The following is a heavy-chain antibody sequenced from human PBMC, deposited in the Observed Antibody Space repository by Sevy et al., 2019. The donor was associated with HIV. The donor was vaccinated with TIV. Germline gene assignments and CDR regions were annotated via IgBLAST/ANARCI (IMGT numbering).Heavy chain of an antibody. Sequence: GGSLRLSCTASGFTFGDYCVSWFRQAPGKGLEWVGAIRDRAYGGTTEYAASVKGRFSISRDDSRGIAYLQMDGLNTDDSAVYYCTREGVAMSLGIYTVFDIWGQGTLVTVSS. J-gene: IGHJ4*03. V-gene: IGHV3-49*03. CDR3: TREGVAMSLGIYTVFDI. D-gene: IGHD2-2*01. CDR1: GFTFGDYC. CDR2: IRDRAYGGTT.